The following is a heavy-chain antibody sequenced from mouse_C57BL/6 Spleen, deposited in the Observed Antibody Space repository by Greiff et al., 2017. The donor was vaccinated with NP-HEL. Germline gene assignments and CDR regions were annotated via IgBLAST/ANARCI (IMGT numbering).Heavy chain of an antibody. CDR2: ISSGSSTI. CDR1: GFTFSDYG. Sequence: EVMLVESGGGLVKPGGSLKLSCAASGFTFSDYGMHWVRQAPEKGLEWVAYISSGSSTIYYADTVKGRFTISRDNAKNTLFLQMTSLRSEDTAMYYCARDYDYPYAMDYWGQGTSVTVSS. D-gene: IGHD2-4*01. J-gene: IGHJ4*01. CDR3: ARDYDYPYAMDY. V-gene: IGHV5-17*01.